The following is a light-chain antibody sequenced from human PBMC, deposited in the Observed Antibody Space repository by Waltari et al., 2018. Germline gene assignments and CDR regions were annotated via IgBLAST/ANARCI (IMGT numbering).Light chain of an antibody. CDR3: QQYYSYPYT. Sequence: AIRMTHSPSSFSASTGDRVTITCRASQGISSYLVWYQQKPGKAPKRLIYAASTLQSGVPSSFSGSGSETDFTLTISCLQSEDFATYYCQQYYSYPYTFGQGTKLEIK. J-gene: IGKJ2*01. V-gene: IGKV1-8*01. CDR2: AAS. CDR1: QGISSY.